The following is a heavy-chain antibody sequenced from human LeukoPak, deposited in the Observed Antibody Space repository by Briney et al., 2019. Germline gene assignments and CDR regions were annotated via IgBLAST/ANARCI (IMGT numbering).Heavy chain of an antibody. CDR2: ISNNGGYT. CDR1: GFTFSSSA. V-gene: IGHV3-23*01. CDR3: ASPSYGDYDY. Sequence: GGSLRLSCAASGFTFSSSAMSWVRQAPGKGLEWVSAISNNGGYTYYTDSVQGRFTISRDNAKNSLYLQMNSLRAEDTAVYYCASPSYGDYDYWGQGTLVTVSS. J-gene: IGHJ4*02. D-gene: IGHD4-17*01.